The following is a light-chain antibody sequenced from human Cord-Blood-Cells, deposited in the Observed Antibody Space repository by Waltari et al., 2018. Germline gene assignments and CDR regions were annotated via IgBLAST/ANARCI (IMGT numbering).Light chain of an antibody. CDR2: GAS. CDR1: QSVSSN. CDR3: QQYNNWPPGKSVT. J-gene: IGKJ2*01. Sequence: EIVMTQSPATLSVSPGERATLSGRASQSVSSNLAWYQQKPGQPPRLLIYGASTRATGIPARFSGSGSGTEFTLTISSLQSEDFAVYYCQQYNNWPPGKSVTFGQGTKLEIK. V-gene: IGKV3-15*01.